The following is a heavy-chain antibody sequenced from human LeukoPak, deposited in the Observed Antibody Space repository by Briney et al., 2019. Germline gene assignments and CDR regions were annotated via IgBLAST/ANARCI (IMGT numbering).Heavy chain of an antibody. CDR3: ARESVGAIYYYYYGMDV. CDR2: IYYSGST. J-gene: IGHJ6*02. CDR1: GGSISSSSYY. V-gene: IGHV4-39*07. D-gene: IGHD1-26*01. Sequence: SETPSLTCTVSGGSISSSSYYWGWIRQPPGKGLEWIGSIYYSGSTYYNPSLKSRVTISVDTSKNQFSLKLSSVTAAGTAVYYCARESVGAIYYYYYGMDVWGQGTTVTVSS.